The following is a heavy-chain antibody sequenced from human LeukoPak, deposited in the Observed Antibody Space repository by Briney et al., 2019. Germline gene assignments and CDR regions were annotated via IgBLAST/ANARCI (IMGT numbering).Heavy chain of an antibody. CDR3: ASRSGSFSDALDI. V-gene: IGHV4-59*08. CDR2: INYSEST. Sequence: PSETLSLTCTVSGGSIRSYYWGWIRQPPGKGLEWIGYINYSESTKYNPSLKSRVTMSVDTSKHQFSLKLSSVTATDTAVYYCASRSGSFSDALDIWGQGTLVTVSS. D-gene: IGHD3-10*01. CDR1: GGSIRSYY. J-gene: IGHJ3*02.